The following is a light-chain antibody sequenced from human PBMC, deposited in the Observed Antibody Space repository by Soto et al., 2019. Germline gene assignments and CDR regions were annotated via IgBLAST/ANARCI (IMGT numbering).Light chain of an antibody. V-gene: IGLV2-14*01. Sequence: QSVLTQPASVSGSPGQSITISCTGTSSDVGGYNYVSWYQQHPGKAPKLMIYEVSNRPSGVSNRFSGSKSGNTASLTISGLQAEDEADYYCSSYTSSSTPLVFGTGTKVTVX. CDR1: SSDVGGYNY. J-gene: IGLJ1*01. CDR2: EVS. CDR3: SSYTSSSTPLV.